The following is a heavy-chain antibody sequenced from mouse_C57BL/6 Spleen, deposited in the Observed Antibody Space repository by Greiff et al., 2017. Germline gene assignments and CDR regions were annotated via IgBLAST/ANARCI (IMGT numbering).Heavy chain of an antibody. Sequence: EVKLQQSGPELVKPGASVKMSCKASGYTFTDYNMHWVKQSHGKSLEWIGYINPNNGGTSYNQKFKGKATLTVNKSSSTAYMELRSLTSEDSAVYYCARTDYGSSYYFDYWGKGTTLTVSS. CDR2: INPNNGGT. CDR1: GYTFTDYN. V-gene: IGHV1-22*01. J-gene: IGHJ2*01. D-gene: IGHD1-1*01. CDR3: ARTDYGSSYYFDY.